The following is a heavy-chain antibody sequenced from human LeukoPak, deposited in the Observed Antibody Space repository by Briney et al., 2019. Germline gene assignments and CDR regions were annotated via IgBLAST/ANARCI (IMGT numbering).Heavy chain of an antibody. CDR3: TRGEVDAGYSSSWYVDY. CDR1: GFTFSNYA. Sequence: GGSLRLSCAASGFTFSNYAMHWVRQAPGKGLEWVTIISYDGYNKYYADSVKGRFTISRDNSKNTLYLQMNSLSAEDTAVYYCTRGEVDAGYSSSWYVDYWGRGTLVTVSS. V-gene: IGHV3-30-3*01. D-gene: IGHD6-13*01. J-gene: IGHJ4*02. CDR2: ISYDGYNK.